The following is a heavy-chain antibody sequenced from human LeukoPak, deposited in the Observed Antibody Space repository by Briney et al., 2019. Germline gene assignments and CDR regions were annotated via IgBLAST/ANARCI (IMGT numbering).Heavy chain of an antibody. J-gene: IGHJ6*03. CDR1: GFTFAIAW. CDR2: IKSKNDGAAT. V-gene: IGHV3-15*01. CDR3: VSRDAYKPRYLMDV. Sequence: PGGSLRLSCAVSGFTFAIAWMNWVRQAPGEGLEWLGRIKSKNDGAATDYAAPVRGRFTISTDDSKNTLYLQMNSLKTEDTAVYYCVSRDAYKPRYLMDVSRKGTTVTVSS. D-gene: IGHD5-24*01.